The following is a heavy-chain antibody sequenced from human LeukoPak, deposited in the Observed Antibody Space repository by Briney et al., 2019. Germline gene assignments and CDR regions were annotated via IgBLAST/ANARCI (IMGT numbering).Heavy chain of an antibody. V-gene: IGHV4-59*01. CDR1: GASIGDYS. CDR3: ARVRSNDWYFDL. CDR2: ISYSGNI. J-gene: IGHJ2*01. Sequence: SETLSLTCTVSGASIGDYSWCWIRQPPGKGPEWIGSISYSGNINYNPSLESRVSISVDSSRKQFSLMVSSVTAADTAVYYCARVRSNDWYFDLWGRGTLVAVSS.